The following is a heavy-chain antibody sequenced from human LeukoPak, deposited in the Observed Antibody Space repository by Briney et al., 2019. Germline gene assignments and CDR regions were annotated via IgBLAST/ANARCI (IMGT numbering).Heavy chain of an antibody. Sequence: ASVKVSCKASGYTFTGYYMHWVRQAPGQGLEWMGIINPSGGSTSYAQKFQGRVTMTRDMSTSTVYMELSSLRSEDTAVYYCARDWGYCINGVCYAFDHWGQGTLVTVSS. CDR2: INPSGGST. CDR1: GYTFTGYY. J-gene: IGHJ4*02. V-gene: IGHV1-46*01. D-gene: IGHD2-8*01. CDR3: ARDWGYCINGVCYAFDH.